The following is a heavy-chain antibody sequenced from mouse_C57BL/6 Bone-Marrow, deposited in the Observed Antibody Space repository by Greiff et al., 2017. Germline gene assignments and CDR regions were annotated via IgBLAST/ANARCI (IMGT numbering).Heavy chain of an antibody. CDR1: GYTFTSYG. V-gene: IGHV1-81*01. Sequence: VQLVESGPELARPGASVKLSCKASGYTFTSYGISWVKQRTGQGLEWIGEIYPRSGNTYYNEKFKGKATLTADKSSSTAYMELRSLTSADSAVYFCASTAQEWFAYWGQGTLVTVSA. CDR3: ASTAQEWFAY. D-gene: IGHD3-2*02. CDR2: IYPRSGNT. J-gene: IGHJ3*01.